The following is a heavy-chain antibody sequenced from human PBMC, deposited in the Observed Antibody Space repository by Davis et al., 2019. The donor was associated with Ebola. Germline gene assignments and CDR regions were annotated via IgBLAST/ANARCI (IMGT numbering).Heavy chain of an antibody. CDR2: ISSNSRAT. Sequence: GGSLRLSCAASGFTFSNYSMNWFRQAPGKGLEWVSSISSNSRATYYADALKGRFTISRDNAKTSLYLQMNSLRDEDTGVYFCARDNYSSAFYYYYFMDVWGQGTTVTVSS. J-gene: IGHJ6*02. CDR3: ARDNYSSAFYYYYFMDV. D-gene: IGHD4-11*01. CDR1: GFTFSNYS. V-gene: IGHV3-21*01.